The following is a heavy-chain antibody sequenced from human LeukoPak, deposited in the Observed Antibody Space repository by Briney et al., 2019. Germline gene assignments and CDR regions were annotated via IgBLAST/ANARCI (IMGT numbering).Heavy chain of an antibody. CDR3: AISMTTVTPWFDP. CDR2: IFYSGST. V-gene: IGHV4-39*07. D-gene: IGHD4-17*01. J-gene: IGHJ5*02. CDR1: GGSISTSNYY. Sequence: SETLSLTCTVSGGSISTSNYYWGWTRQPPGKGLQWIGNIFYSGSTYYSPSLKSRVTISVDTSKNQFSLKLSSVTSADTAVYYCAISMTTVTPWFDPWGQGTLVTVSS.